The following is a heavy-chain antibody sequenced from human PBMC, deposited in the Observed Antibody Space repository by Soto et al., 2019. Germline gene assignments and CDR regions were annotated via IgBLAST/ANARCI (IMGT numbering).Heavy chain of an antibody. CDR2: VSGSGGSA. V-gene: IGHV3-23*01. CDR3: AKATNFGVGPDYYYYYDMDV. J-gene: IGHJ6*02. Sequence: EVQLWESGGGLVQPGGSLRLSCAGSGFTFSSYAMSWVRQAPGKGLEWVSTVSGSGGSASYADSVKGRFTISGDKSKSTLYLQMNSLRGEDTAVYYCAKATNFGVGPDYYYYYDMDVWGQGTTVTVSS. D-gene: IGHD3-3*01. CDR1: GFTFSSYA.